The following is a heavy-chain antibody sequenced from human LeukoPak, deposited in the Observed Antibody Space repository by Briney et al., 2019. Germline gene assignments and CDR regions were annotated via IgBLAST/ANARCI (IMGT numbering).Heavy chain of an antibody. V-gene: IGHV3-66*01. D-gene: IGHD6-13*01. Sequence: GGSLRLSCAASGFTVSNNYMTWVRQAAGKGLEWVSINYGDGATHYADSVKGRFIISRDNSKNTLDLQMYSLRVEDTAVYYCAKGGAPSSRYAPWWFDPWGQGTLVTVSS. J-gene: IGHJ5*02. CDR3: AKGGAPSSRYAPWWFDP. CDR1: GFTVSNNY. CDR2: NYGDGAT.